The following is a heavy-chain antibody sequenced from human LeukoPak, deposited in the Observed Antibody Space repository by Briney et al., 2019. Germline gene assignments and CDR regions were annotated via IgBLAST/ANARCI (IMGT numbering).Heavy chain of an antibody. CDR3: ARRNTGYCTGTSCYNHFYFMDV. V-gene: IGHV3-48*04. J-gene: IGHJ6*03. D-gene: IGHD2-2*02. Sequence: PGGSLRLSCAASGFTFSNYAMNWVRQAPGKGLEWVSYISSSSSSIYYADSVQGRFTISRDNANNSVILHMNGLRAEDTAAYYCARRNTGYCTGTSCYNHFYFMDVWGKGTTVTVSS. CDR2: ISSSSSSI. CDR1: GFTFSNYA.